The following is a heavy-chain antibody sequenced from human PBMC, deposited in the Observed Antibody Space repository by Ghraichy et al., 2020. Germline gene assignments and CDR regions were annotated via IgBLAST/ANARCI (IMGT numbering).Heavy chain of an antibody. Sequence: GGSLRLSCTTSGFSFGAYAMSWFRQAPGKGLEWVAFIRTTAYGGTPEYAASVKDRFTISRDHYQSIAYLQMNSLKTEDTAVYYCTRAPERETFFDYCGQGTLVTVSS. CDR1: GFSFGAYA. CDR3: TRAPERETFFDY. V-gene: IGHV3-49*03. J-gene: IGHJ4*02. CDR2: IRTTAYGGTP.